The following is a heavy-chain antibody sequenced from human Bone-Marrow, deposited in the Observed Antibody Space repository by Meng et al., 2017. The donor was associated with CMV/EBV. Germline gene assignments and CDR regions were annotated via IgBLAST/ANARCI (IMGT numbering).Heavy chain of an antibody. CDR2: IVVGSGNT. J-gene: IGHJ4*02. CDR1: GFTFTSSA. V-gene: IGHV1-58*01. Sequence: SVKVSCKVSGFTFTSSAVQWVRQARGQRLEGIGWIVVGSGNTNYAQKFQERVTITRDMSTSTAYMELNSLRSEDTAVYYCAADGGGYCSGGSSYPVFDYWGQGTLVTVSS. D-gene: IGHD2-15*01. CDR3: AADGGGYCSGGSSYPVFDY.